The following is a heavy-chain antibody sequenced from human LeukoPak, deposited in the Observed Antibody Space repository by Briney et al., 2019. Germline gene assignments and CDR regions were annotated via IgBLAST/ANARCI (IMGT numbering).Heavy chain of an antibody. CDR2: IYYSGST. CDR3: ARAAAGTVFDY. J-gene: IGHJ4*02. Sequence: SETLSLTCTVSGGSISSSSYYWGWIRQPPGKGLEWIGSIYYSGSTYYNPSLKSRVTISVDTSKNQFSLKLSSVTAADTAVCYCARAAAGTVFDYWGQGTLVTVSS. CDR1: GGSISSSSYY. V-gene: IGHV4-39*01. D-gene: IGHD6-13*01.